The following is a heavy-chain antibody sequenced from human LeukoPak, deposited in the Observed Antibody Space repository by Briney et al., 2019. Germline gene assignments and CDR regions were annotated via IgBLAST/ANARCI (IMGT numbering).Heavy chain of an antibody. CDR1: GGSISSSY. Sequence: SETLSLTCTVSGGSISSSYWSWIRQPAGKGLEWIGRIYTSGSTNYNPSLKSRVTMSVDTSKNQLSLKLSSVTAADTAVYYCARDFEAAAGLYYFDYWGQGTLVTVSS. CDR3: ARDFEAAAGLYYFDY. D-gene: IGHD6-13*01. CDR2: IYTSGST. J-gene: IGHJ4*02. V-gene: IGHV4-4*07.